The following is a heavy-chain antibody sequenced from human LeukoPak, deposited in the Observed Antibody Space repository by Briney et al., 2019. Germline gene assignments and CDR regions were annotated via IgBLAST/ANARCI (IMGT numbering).Heavy chain of an antibody. D-gene: IGHD2-2*01. CDR1: GGSISSSSYY. CDR2: IYTSGCT. CDR3: ARQGLLEDIVVVPAAHGWFDP. Sequence: PSETLSLTCTVSGGSISSSSYYWSWIRQPAGKGLEWIGRIYTSGCTNYNPSLKSGVTISVDTSKNQFSLKLSSVTAADTAVYYCARQGLLEDIVVVPAAHGWFDPWGQGTLVTVSS. J-gene: IGHJ5*02. V-gene: IGHV4-61*02.